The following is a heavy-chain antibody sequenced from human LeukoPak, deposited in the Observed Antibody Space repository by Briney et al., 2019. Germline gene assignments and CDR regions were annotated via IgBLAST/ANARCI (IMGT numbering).Heavy chain of an antibody. D-gene: IGHD3-3*01. CDR1: GFTFSSYA. V-gene: IGHV3-23*01. CDR3: AKSQTGVTIFGDGP. J-gene: IGHJ5*02. Sequence: GGSLRLSCAASGFTFSSYAMSWVRQAPGKGLEWVSAISGSGGSTYYADSVKGRFPISRDNSKNTLYLQMNSLRAEDTAVYYCAKSQTGVTIFGDGPWGQGTLVTVSS. CDR2: ISGSGGST.